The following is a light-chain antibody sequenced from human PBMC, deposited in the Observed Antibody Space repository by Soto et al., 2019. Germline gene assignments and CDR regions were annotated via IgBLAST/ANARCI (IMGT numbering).Light chain of an antibody. Sequence: DIVLTQSPLSLPVTPGEPASISCRSSQSLLHSNGNIYLDWYLQKPGQSPQLLIYLGSIRASGVPARFSGSGSGTDFTLKITRVEAGDVGVYYRMQAIQAPRTFGLGTKVEIK. CDR3: MQAIQAPRT. CDR1: QSLLHSNGNIY. J-gene: IGKJ1*01. V-gene: IGKV2-28*01. CDR2: LGS.